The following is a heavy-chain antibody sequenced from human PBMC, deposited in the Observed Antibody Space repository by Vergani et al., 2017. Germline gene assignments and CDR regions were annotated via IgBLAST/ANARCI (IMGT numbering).Heavy chain of an antibody. Sequence: QLQLQESGPGLVKPSETLSLTCTVSGGSISSSSYYWGWIRQPPGKGLEWIGSIYYSGSTYYNPSLKSRVTISVDTSKNQFSLKLSSVTAADTAVYYCARDLPLLLRPPQLRGMDVWGQGTTVTVSS. J-gene: IGHJ6*02. CDR3: ARDLPLLLRPPQLRGMDV. D-gene: IGHD1-26*01. CDR1: GGSISSSSYY. CDR2: IYYSGST. V-gene: IGHV4-39*07.